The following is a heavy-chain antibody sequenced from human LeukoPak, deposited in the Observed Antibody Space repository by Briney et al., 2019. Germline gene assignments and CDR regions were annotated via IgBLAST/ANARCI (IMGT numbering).Heavy chain of an antibody. CDR2: ISSSSSYT. CDR3: ARFLWSSSYFDY. CDR1: GFTFSDYY. V-gene: IGHV3-11*06. D-gene: IGHD6-6*01. J-gene: IGHJ4*02. Sequence: GGSLRLSCAASGFTFSDYYMCWIRQAPGKGLEWVSYISSSSSYTNYADSVKGRFTISRDNAKNSLYLQMNSLRAEDTAVYYCARFLWSSSYFDYWGQGTLVTVSS.